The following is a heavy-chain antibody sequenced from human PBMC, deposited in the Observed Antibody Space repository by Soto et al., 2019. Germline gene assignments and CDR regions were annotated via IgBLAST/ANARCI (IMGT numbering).Heavy chain of an antibody. Sequence: QVQLVESGGGVVQPGRSLRLSCAASGFTFSSYAMHWVRQAPGKGLEWVAVISYDGSNKYYADSVKGRFTISRDNSKNTLYLQMNSLRAEDTAVYYCARECQGQSYVWGSYRYTGGWSCYYYGMDVWGQGTTVTVSS. V-gene: IGHV3-30-3*01. CDR3: ARECQGQSYVWGSYRYTGGWSCYYYGMDV. CDR1: GFTFSSYA. D-gene: IGHD3-16*02. J-gene: IGHJ6*02. CDR2: ISYDGSNK.